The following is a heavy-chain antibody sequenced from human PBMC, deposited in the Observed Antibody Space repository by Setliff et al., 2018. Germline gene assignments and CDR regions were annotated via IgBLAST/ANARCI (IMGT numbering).Heavy chain of an antibody. D-gene: IGHD1-26*01. Sequence: ASVKVSCKTSGYSFTVFGISWVRQAPGQGLEWMGWISPYYGSTNYAQKFQGRVTMTTDTSTSTAYMELSSLRTEDTAVYYCATSWGATPFDYWGQGTLVTVSS. CDR3: ATSWGATPFDY. CDR1: GYSFTVFG. CDR2: ISPYYGST. J-gene: IGHJ4*02. V-gene: IGHV1-18*01.